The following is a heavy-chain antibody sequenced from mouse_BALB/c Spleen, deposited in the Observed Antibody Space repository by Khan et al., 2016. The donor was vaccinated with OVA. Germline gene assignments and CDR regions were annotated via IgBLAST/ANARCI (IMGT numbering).Heavy chain of an antibody. V-gene: IGHV1-7*01. CDR1: GYTFTTYW. J-gene: IGHJ2*01. CDR3: ARDRIDY. CDR2: INPTSGYT. Sequence: QVQLKQSGTELAKPGASVKMSCKASGYTFTTYWMHWVKQRPGQGLEWIGYINPTSGYTDYNEKFKDKATLSAAKSSSTAYMQLSGLTSEDSAVYYCARDRIDYWGQGTTLTVSS.